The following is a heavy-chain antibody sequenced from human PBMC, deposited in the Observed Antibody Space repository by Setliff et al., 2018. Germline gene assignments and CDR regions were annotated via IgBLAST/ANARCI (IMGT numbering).Heavy chain of an antibody. CDR1: GGSISSSSYY. Sequence: SETLSLTCTVSGGSISSSSYYWGWIRQPPGKGLEWIGSIYYSGSTYYNPSLKSRVTISVDTSKNQFSLKLSSVTAADTAVYYCARGRGFIPAAGTDYWGQGTLVTVSS. D-gene: IGHD6-13*01. J-gene: IGHJ4*02. CDR2: IYYSGST. CDR3: ARGRGFIPAAGTDY. V-gene: IGHV4-39*01.